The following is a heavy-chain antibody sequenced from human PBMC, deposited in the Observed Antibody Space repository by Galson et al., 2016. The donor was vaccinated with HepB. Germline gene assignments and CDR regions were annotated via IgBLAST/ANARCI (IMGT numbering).Heavy chain of an antibody. Sequence: SETLSLTCIVSGGSINSNNNYWGWLRQPPGKGLELIGNFYYSGSTDSNPSLKSRVAISVDTSKNQFTLKVGSMTAPDTAVYYCARRSDYCDFQFWGQGTLVTVSS. J-gene: IGHJ4*02. V-gene: IGHV4-39*01. CDR1: GGSINSNNNY. D-gene: IGHD4-17*01. CDR2: FYYSGST. CDR3: ARRSDYCDFQF.